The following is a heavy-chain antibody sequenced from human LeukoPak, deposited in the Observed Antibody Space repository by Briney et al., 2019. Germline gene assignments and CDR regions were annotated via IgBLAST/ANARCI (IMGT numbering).Heavy chain of an antibody. CDR3: AREMGIAVAGTRWFDP. CDR1: GGSISSYY. V-gene: IGHV4-4*07. CDR2: IYTSGST. Sequence: PSETLSLTCTVSGGSISSYYWSWIRQPAGKGLEWIGRIYTSGSTNYNPSLKGRVTMSVDTSKNQFSLKLSSVTAADTAVYYCAREMGIAVAGTRWFDPWGQGTLVTVSS. J-gene: IGHJ5*02. D-gene: IGHD6-19*01.